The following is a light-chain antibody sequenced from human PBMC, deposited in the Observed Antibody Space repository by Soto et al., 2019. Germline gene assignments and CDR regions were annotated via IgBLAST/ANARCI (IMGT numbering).Light chain of an antibody. CDR1: NIGSKS. CDR2: DDS. J-gene: IGLJ1*01. V-gene: IGLV3-21*02. Sequence: SYELTQPPSVSVAPGQTARITCGGNNIGSKSVHWYQQKPGQAPVLVVYDDSDRPSAIPERFSGSNSGNTATLTISRVEAGDEADYYCQVWDSSSDQPGVFGTGTKVTVL. CDR3: QVWDSSSDQPGV.